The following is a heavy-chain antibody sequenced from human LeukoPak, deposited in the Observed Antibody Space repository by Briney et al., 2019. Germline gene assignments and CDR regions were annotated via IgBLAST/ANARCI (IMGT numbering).Heavy chain of an antibody. D-gene: IGHD3-22*01. V-gene: IGHV3-23*01. CDR2: ISGSGGST. Sequence: GGSLRLSCAASGFSFSSYAMSWVREAPGKGLEWVSTISGSGGSTFYADSVKGRFTISRDNSKNTLYMQMNSLRAEDTAVYYCAKDRGWLVDYWGQGTLVTVSS. CDR1: GFSFSSYA. CDR3: AKDRGWLVDY. J-gene: IGHJ4*02.